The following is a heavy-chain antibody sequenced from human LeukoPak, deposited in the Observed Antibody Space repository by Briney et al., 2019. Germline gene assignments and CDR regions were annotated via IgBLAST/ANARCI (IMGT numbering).Heavy chain of an antibody. CDR2: IYYSGST. CDR1: GGSVSSGSYY. Sequence: SETLSLTCTVSGGSVSSGSYYWSWIRQPPGKGLEWIGYIYYSGSTNYNPSLKSRVTISVDTSKNQFSLKLSSVTAADTAVYYCARAEMATIIGFDYWGQGTLVTVSS. D-gene: IGHD5-24*01. CDR3: ARAEMATIIGFDY. V-gene: IGHV4-61*01. J-gene: IGHJ4*02.